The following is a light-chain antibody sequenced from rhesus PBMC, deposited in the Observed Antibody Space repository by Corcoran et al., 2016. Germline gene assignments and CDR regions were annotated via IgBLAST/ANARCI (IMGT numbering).Light chain of an antibody. CDR3: QQYSSSPYS. V-gene: IGKV1-22*01. CDR2: KAS. Sequence: DIQMTQSPSSLSASVGDTVTITCRASQSISSWLAWYQQTPGKAPKLLLYKASSLQSGVPSRFSGSGSATDFTLTISSLQSEDFATYYCQQYSSSPYSFGQGTKVEIK. CDR1: QSISSW. J-gene: IGKJ2*01.